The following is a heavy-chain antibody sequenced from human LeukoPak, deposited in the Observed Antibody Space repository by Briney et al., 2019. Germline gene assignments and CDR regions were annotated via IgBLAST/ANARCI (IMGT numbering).Heavy chain of an antibody. J-gene: IGHJ4*02. D-gene: IGHD1-26*01. CDR3: ARGHTVSSGSYVY. CDR2: MNPYSGNT. Sequence: GASVKVSCKASGFTFTNYDINWVRQAPGQGPEWMGWMNPYSGNTGYAQRFQSRVTMTRSTSITTAYMELSSLRSEDTAVYYCARGHTVSSGSYVYWGQGTLVTVPS. CDR1: GFTFTNYD. V-gene: IGHV1-8*01.